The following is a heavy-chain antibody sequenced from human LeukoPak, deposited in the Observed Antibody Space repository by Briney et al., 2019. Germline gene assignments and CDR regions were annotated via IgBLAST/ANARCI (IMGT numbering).Heavy chain of an antibody. Sequence: SETLSLTCTVSGDSISSSSFYWAWIRQPPGKGLEYIGSVFYSGSTHYNPSLRSRVTFSVDTSKNQFSLKLTSVTAADTAVYYCARLDKRVHNTFDIWGQGTMVTVSS. V-gene: IGHV4-39*01. CDR1: GDSISSSSFY. J-gene: IGHJ3*02. CDR2: VFYSGST. CDR3: ARLDKRVHNTFDI. D-gene: IGHD3-9*01.